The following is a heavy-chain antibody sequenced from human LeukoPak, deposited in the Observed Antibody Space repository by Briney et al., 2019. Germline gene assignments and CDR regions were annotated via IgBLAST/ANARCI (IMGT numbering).Heavy chain of an antibody. CDR2: IYGGGST. Sequence: GGSLRLSCAVSGFTVSSNYMSWVRQAPGKGLEWVSVIYGGGSTYYADSVKGRFTISRDNSKNTLYLQMNSLRAEDTAVYYCARAASVAGTYALNHWGQGTLVTVSS. D-gene: IGHD6-19*01. CDR1: GFTVSSNY. CDR3: ARAASVAGTYALNH. V-gene: IGHV3-66*01. J-gene: IGHJ4*02.